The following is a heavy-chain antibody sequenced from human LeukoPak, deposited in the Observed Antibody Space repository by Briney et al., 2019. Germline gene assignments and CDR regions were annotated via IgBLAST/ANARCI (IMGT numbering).Heavy chain of an antibody. Sequence: GGSLRLSCAASGFTFSSYWMSWVRQAPGKGLEWVANIKQDGSEKYYVDSVKGRFTISRDNAKNSLYLQMNSLRAEDTAVYYCAREEGGYGDYVDDAFDISGQGTMVTVSS. CDR1: GFTFSSYW. CDR2: IKQDGSEK. CDR3: AREEGGYGDYVDDAFDI. V-gene: IGHV3-7*01. J-gene: IGHJ3*02. D-gene: IGHD4-17*01.